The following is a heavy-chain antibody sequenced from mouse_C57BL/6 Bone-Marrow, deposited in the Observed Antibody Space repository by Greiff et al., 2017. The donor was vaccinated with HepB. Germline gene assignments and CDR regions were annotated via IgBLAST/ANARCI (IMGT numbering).Heavy chain of an antibody. CDR2: SRNKANDYTT. CDR3: ARDSLITTVVAPEGYAMDY. CDR1: GFTFSDFY. J-gene: IGHJ4*01. D-gene: IGHD1-1*01. V-gene: IGHV7-1*01. Sequence: EVKLVESGGGLVQSGRSLRLSCATSGFTFSDFYMEWVRQAPGKGLEWIAASRNKANDYTTEYSASVKGRFIVSRDTSQSILYLQMNALRAEDTAMYYCARDSLITTVVAPEGYAMDYWGQGTSVTVSS.